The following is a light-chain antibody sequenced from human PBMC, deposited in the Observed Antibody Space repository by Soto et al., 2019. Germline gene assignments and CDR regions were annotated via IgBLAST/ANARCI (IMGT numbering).Light chain of an antibody. CDR3: QQSYTTLFS. CDR2: AAS. Sequence: DIQMTQSPSSLSASVGDRVTITCRASQSINNYLNWYQQKPGTAPKLLIYAASTLQGGVPSRFSGSGTGTDFNLTISSLQPEDFATYYRQQSYTTLFSFGPGTKVYVK. J-gene: IGKJ3*01. CDR1: QSINNY. V-gene: IGKV1-39*01.